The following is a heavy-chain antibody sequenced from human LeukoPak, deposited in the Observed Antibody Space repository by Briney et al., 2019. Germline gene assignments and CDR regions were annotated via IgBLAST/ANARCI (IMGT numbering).Heavy chain of an antibody. CDR3: ASVGDYVSY. J-gene: IGHJ4*02. Sequence: PSETLSLTCTVSGGSISSNSYYWSWIRQPAGKGLEWIGRIYTSGSTNYNPSLKSRVTISVDTSKNQFSLKLSSVTAADTAVYYCASVGDYVSYWGQGTLVTVSS. CDR2: IYTSGST. CDR1: GGSISSNSYY. V-gene: IGHV4-61*02. D-gene: IGHD4-17*01.